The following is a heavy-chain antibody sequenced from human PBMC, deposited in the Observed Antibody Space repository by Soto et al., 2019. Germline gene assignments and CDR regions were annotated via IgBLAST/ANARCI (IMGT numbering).Heavy chain of an antibody. CDR1: GFTFSSYW. D-gene: IGHD3-16*01. CDR2: INSDGSST. V-gene: IGHV3-74*01. Sequence: EVQLVESGGGLVQPGGSLRLSCAASGFTFSSYWMHWVRQAPGKGLVWVSRINSDGSSTSYADSVKGRFTISRDNAKNPLYLQMNGLRAEDTAVYYCARIPGGRDYYYGMDVWGQGTTVTVSS. CDR3: ARIPGGRDYYYGMDV. J-gene: IGHJ6*02.